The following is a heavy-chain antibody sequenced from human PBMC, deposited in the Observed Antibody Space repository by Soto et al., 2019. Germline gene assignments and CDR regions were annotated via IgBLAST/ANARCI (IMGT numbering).Heavy chain of an antibody. CDR3: VSYDRWAFDL. D-gene: IGHD3-22*01. CDR1: GFSFSNYA. CDR2: ISIGSGSI. J-gene: IGHJ3*01. Sequence: EVQLVESGGGLVQPGGSRRVSCAASGFSFSNYAMNWVRQAPGKGLEWVSYISIGSGSIFYADSVKGRFTISRDDAKNSLYLQMNTLRDEDTAVYYCVSYDRWAFDLWGQGTMVPVSS. V-gene: IGHV3-48*02.